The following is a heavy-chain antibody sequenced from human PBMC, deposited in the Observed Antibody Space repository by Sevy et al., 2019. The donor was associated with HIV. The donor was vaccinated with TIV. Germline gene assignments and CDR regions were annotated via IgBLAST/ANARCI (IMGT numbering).Heavy chain of an antibody. CDR2: FEPEDGET. J-gene: IGHJ4*02. D-gene: IGHD3-22*01. Sequence: ASVKVSCKVSGYTLIQLSMHWVRQVPGKGLEWMGSFEPEDGETIYAQKFQGRVTMTEDTSTDTAYMELSSLKSEDTAIFYCAITKDYYDSSGYPFDYWGQGTLVTVSS. CDR1: GYTLIQLS. CDR3: AITKDYYDSSGYPFDY. V-gene: IGHV1-24*01.